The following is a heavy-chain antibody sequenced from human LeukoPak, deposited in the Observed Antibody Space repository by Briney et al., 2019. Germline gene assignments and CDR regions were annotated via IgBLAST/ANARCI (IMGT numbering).Heavy chain of an antibody. V-gene: IGHV1-18*01. CDR2: ISAYNGNT. Sequence: ASVKVSCKASGYTFTSYGISWVRQAPGQGLEWMGWISAYNGNTNYAQKLQGRVTMTTDTSTSTAYMELSSLRSEDTAVYYCARGYDILTGYYPDIDIDYWGQGTLVTVSS. CDR1: GYTFTSYG. D-gene: IGHD3-9*01. CDR3: ARGYDILTGYYPDIDIDY. J-gene: IGHJ4*02.